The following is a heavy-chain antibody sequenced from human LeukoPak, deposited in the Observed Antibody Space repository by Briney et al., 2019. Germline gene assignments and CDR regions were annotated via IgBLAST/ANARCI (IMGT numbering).Heavy chain of an antibody. D-gene: IGHD3-3*01. Sequence: GGSLRLSCAASGFTVSSNYMSWVRQAPGKGLEWVSVIYSGGSTYYADSVKGRFTISRDNSKNTLYLQMNSLRAEDTAVYYCARDDYDFWSGYYRSPWGQGALVTVSS. CDR3: ARDDYDFWSGYYRSP. J-gene: IGHJ5*02. CDR2: IYSGGST. V-gene: IGHV3-66*01. CDR1: GFTVSSNY.